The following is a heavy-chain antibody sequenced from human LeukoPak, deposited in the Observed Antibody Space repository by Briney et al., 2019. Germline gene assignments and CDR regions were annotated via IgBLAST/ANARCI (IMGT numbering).Heavy chain of an antibody. V-gene: IGHV4-39*01. CDR1: GGSISSSSYY. D-gene: IGHD3-22*01. Sequence: PSETQSLTCTVSGGSISSSSYYWGWIRQPPGKGLEWIGSIYYSGSTYYNPSLKSRVTISVDTSKNQFSLRLSSVTAADTAVYYCATVVISLRFLDYWGQGTLVTVSS. CDR2: IYYSGST. J-gene: IGHJ4*02. CDR3: ATVVISLRFLDY.